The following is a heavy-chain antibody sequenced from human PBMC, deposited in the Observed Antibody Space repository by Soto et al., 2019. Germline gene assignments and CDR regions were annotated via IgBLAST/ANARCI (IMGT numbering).Heavy chain of an antibody. V-gene: IGHV3-23*01. CDR3: AKGRPRWTSGYFFES. J-gene: IGHJ4*02. CDR1: GFTFSTYA. Sequence: EVQLLESGGKLVQPGGSLTLSCAASGFTFSTYAMAWVRQAPGKGLEWVSGVSASGLNTDYADPVKGRFYISRDNSKNTVSLHMNSLRAEDTALYYCAKGRPRWTSGYFFESWGQGTPVTVSS. D-gene: IGHD1-1*01. CDR2: VSASGLNT.